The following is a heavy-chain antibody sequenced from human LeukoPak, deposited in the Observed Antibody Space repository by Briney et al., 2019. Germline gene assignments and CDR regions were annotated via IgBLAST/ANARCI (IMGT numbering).Heavy chain of an antibody. V-gene: IGHV4-34*01. J-gene: IGHJ4*02. D-gene: IGHD6-19*01. CDR3: ARESTTVAGTFDY. Sequence: KPSETLSLTCAVYGGSFSGYYWSWIRQPPGKGLEWIGEINHSGSTNYNPSLKSRVTISVDTSKHQFSLKLSSVTAADTAMYYCARESTTVAGTFDYWGQGTLVTVSS. CDR2: INHSGST. CDR1: GGSFSGYY.